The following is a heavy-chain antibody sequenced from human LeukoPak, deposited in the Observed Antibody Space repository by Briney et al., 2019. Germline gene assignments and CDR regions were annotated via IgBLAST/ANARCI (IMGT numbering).Heavy chain of an antibody. CDR2: IYYSGRT. V-gene: IGHV4-39*01. Sequence: SETLSLTCTLSGGSLTSSSYYWGWVRQPPGKGLEWVGTIYYSGRTHYNPSLKSRLTISADTSKSQFSLKLSSVTAADTAVYYCARHDFWNGNYVVGSFDLWGQGTLVTVSS. CDR1: GGSLTSSSYY. D-gene: IGHD3/OR15-3a*01. CDR3: ARHDFWNGNYVVGSFDL. J-gene: IGHJ4*02.